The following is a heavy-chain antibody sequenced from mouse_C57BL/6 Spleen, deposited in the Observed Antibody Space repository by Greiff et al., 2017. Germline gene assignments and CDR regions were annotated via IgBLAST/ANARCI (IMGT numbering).Heavy chain of an antibody. CDR3: AIRVSTMVIDY. Sequence: QVQLKESGAELVQPGASVKVSCKASGYTFTSYWMHWVKQRPGQGLEWIGRIDPSDSDTNYNQKFKGKATLTVDKSSSTAYMQLSSLTSEDSAVYYCAIRVSTMVIDYWGQGTTLTVSS. CDR2: IDPSDSDT. V-gene: IGHV1-74*01. D-gene: IGHD2-2*01. CDR1: GYTFTSYW. J-gene: IGHJ2*01.